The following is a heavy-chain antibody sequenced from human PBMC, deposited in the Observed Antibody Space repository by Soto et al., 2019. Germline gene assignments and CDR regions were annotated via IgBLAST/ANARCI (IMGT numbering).Heavy chain of an antibody. D-gene: IGHD1-1*01. J-gene: IGHJ4*02. V-gene: IGHV1-8*01. CDR2: MNPNTGNS. CDR3: ARRAETNGWNGFGADKYYFDF. Sequence: ASVKVSCKASGYTFTSYDIYWVRQATGLGLEWLGLMNPNTGNSGYAQKFQGRVTMTSDTSISTAHMELSSLRSEDTAVYYCARRAETNGWNGFGADKYYFDFWGQGTLVTVSS. CDR1: GYTFTSYD.